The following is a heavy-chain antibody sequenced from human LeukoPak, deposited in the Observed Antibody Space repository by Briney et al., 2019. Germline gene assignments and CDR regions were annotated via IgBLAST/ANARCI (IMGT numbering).Heavy chain of an antibody. CDR3: ARAVGDFWNGYSAFDI. Sequence: SQTLSLTCTVSGGSISSGDYYWSWIRQPPGKGLEWIGYIYYSGSTYYNPSLKSRVTISVDTSKNQFSLKLSSVTAADTAVYYCARAVGDFWNGYSAFDIWGQGTMVTVSS. D-gene: IGHD3-3*01. CDR1: GGSISSGDYY. J-gene: IGHJ3*02. CDR2: IYYSGST. V-gene: IGHV4-30-4*08.